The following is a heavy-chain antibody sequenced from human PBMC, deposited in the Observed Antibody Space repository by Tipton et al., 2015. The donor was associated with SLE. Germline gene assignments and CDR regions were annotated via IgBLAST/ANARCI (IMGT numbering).Heavy chain of an antibody. D-gene: IGHD3-10*01. CDR3: AKDGGAYGSNLDY. CDR1: GFTFSSYS. CDR2: ISSSRSTK. V-gene: IGHV3-48*01. J-gene: IGHJ4*02. Sequence: SLRLSCAASGFTFSSYSMNWVRQAPGKGLEWVSYISSSRSTKYYADSVKGRFTISRDNAKNSLYLQMNSLRAEDTAVYYCAKDGGAYGSNLDYWGQGTLVTVSS.